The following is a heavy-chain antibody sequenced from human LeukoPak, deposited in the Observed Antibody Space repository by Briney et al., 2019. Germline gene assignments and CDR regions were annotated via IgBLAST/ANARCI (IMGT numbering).Heavy chain of an antibody. CDR3: ARDRSGSYRKRGDAFDI. CDR1: GFTFSSYS. CDR2: ISSSSSYI. D-gene: IGHD1-26*01. V-gene: IGHV3-21*01. J-gene: IGHJ3*02. Sequence: GGSLRLSCAASGFTFSSYSMNWVRQAPGKGLEWVSSISSSSSYIYYADSVKGRFTISRDNAKNSLYLQMNSRRAEDTAVYYCARDRSGSYRKRGDAFDIWGQGTMVTVSS.